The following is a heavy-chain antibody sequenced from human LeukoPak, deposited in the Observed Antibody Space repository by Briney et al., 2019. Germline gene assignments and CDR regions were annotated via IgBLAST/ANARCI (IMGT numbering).Heavy chain of an antibody. Sequence: GRSLRLSCAASGFTFSSYAMHWVRQAPGKGLEWVAVISYDGSNKYYADSVKGRFTISRDNSKNTPYLQMNSLRAEDTAVYYCARDYYGSGSSDYWGQGTLVTVSS. J-gene: IGHJ4*02. D-gene: IGHD3-10*01. CDR3: ARDYYGSGSSDY. V-gene: IGHV3-30*04. CDR2: ISYDGSNK. CDR1: GFTFSSYA.